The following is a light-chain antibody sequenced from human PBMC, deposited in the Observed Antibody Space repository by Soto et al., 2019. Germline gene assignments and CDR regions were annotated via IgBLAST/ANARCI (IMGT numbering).Light chain of an antibody. Sequence: QSVLTQPPSVSGAPGQSVAISCTGSSSNIGAGYDVHWYQHLPGRAPKLLVYANNNRPSGVPDRFSGSKSGTSASLAITGLQAEDEADYYCQSYDRALSAVVFGGGTQLTVL. CDR1: SSNIGAGYD. CDR2: ANN. J-gene: IGLJ2*01. CDR3: QSYDRALSAVV. V-gene: IGLV1-40*01.